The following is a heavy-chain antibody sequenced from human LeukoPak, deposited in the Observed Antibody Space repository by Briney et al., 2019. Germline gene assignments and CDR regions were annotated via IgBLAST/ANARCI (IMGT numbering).Heavy chain of an antibody. CDR2: IKQDGSEK. D-gene: IGHD6-13*01. CDR1: GFTFSSYW. Sequence: GGSLRLSCAASGFTFSSYWMSWVRQAPGKGLEWVANIKQDGSEKNYVDSVKGRFTISRDNAKNSLYLQMNGLRAEDTAVYYCARGIAAARVFDYWGQGTLVTVSS. V-gene: IGHV3-7*01. CDR3: ARGIAAARVFDY. J-gene: IGHJ4*02.